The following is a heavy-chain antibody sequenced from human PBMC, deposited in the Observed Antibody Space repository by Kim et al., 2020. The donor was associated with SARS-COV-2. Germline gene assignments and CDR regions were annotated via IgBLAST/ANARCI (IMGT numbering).Heavy chain of an antibody. J-gene: IGHJ4*02. CDR3: ARGLQQLVRVWDY. D-gene: IGHD6-13*01. V-gene: IGHV4-59*09. Sequence: YNPSLKGRVTQSVDTSKTQFSLKLGSVTAADTAVYYCARGLQQLVRVWDYWGQGTLVTVSS.